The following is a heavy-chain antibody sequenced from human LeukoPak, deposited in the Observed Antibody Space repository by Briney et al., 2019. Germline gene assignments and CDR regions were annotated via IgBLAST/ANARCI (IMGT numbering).Heavy chain of an antibody. CDR1: GGSLSSSSSY. D-gene: IGHD1-26*01. Sequence: SETLSLTCTVSGGSLSSSSSYWGWVRQPPGKGLEWIGSIYYSVSTYYNPSLKSRVTISVDTSKNQFSLKLGSVTAADTAVYYCARVRATWGLFDYWGQGTLVTVSS. V-gene: IGHV4-39*07. J-gene: IGHJ4*02. CDR3: ARVRATWGLFDY. CDR2: IYYSVST.